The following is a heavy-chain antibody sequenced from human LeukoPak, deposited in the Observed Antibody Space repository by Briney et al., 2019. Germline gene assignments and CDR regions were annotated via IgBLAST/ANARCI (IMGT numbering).Heavy chain of an antibody. CDR1: GFTFSSYS. Sequence: GGPLRLSCAASGFTFSSYSMNWVRQAPGKGLEWVSSISSSSSYIYYADSVKCRFTISRDNAKNSLYLQMNSLRAEDTAVYYCARDREMTTFDYWGQGTLVTVSS. CDR2: ISSSSSYI. V-gene: IGHV3-21*01. D-gene: IGHD4-17*01. CDR3: ARDREMTTFDY. J-gene: IGHJ4*02.